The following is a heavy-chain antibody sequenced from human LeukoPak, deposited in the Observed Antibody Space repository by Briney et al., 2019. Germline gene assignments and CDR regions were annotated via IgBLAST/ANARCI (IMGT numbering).Heavy chain of an antibody. D-gene: IGHD1-26*01. J-gene: IGHJ3*02. Sequence: GGSLRLSCVASGSTFSSYEMNWVRQAPGKGLEWVSYISSGGSTVYYADSVKGRFTISRDNAKNSLYLQMNSLRAEDTAVYYCARVIIVGATGIWGQGTMVTVSS. CDR3: ARVIIVGATGI. V-gene: IGHV3-48*03. CDR1: GSTFSSYE. CDR2: ISSGGSTV.